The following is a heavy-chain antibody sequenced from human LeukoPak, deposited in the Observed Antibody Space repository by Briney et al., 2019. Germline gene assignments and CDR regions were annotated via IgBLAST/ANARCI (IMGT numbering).Heavy chain of an antibody. Sequence: GGSLRLSCAASGFTFSRYAMHWVRQAPGKGLEYVSAISSNGGSTYYANSVKGRFTISRDNSKNTLYLQMGSLRAEDMAVYYCARGDGWYCSGGSCYSPYYFDYWGQGTLVTVSS. CDR2: ISSNGGST. J-gene: IGHJ4*02. CDR1: GFTFSRYA. V-gene: IGHV3-64*01. CDR3: ARGDGWYCSGGSCYSPYYFDY. D-gene: IGHD2-15*01.